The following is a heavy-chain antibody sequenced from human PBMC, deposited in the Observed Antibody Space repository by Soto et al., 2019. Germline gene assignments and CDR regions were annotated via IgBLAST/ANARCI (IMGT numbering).Heavy chain of an antibody. CDR2: IYYSEST. D-gene: IGHD2-15*01. J-gene: IGHJ3*02. CDR3: ARSPRLDIVVVVAATLGIFDI. Sequence: SVIMCLTCSVCGGSVSSGGYSWSWNRQHPGKGLEKIGYIYYSESTYYNPSLKSRVTISVDTSKNQFSLKLSSVTAADTAVYYCARSPRLDIVVVVAATLGIFDIWGQGTMVTVSS. V-gene: IGHV4-31*03. CDR1: GGSVSSGGYS.